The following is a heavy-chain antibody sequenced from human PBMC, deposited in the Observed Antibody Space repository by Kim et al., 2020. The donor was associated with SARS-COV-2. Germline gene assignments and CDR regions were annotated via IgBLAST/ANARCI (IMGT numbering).Heavy chain of an antibody. V-gene: IGHV4-34*01. D-gene: IGHD3-3*01. Sequence: SETLSLTCAVYGGSFSGYYWSWIRQPPGKGLEWIGEINHSGSTNYNPSLKSRVTISVDTSKNQFSLKLSSVTAADTAVYYCARQIKMGAYYDFWSAHGAKHGALDPGGQGTLVTVSS. J-gene: IGHJ5*02. CDR2: INHSGST. CDR3: ARQIKMGAYYDFWSAHGAKHGALDP. CDR1: GGSFSGYY.